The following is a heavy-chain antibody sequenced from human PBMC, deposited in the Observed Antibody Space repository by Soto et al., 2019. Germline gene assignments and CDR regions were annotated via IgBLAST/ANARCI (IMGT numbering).Heavy chain of an antibody. CDR2: ISAYNGNT. V-gene: IGHV1-18*01. CDR3: ARDAEGEYGKDLDY. Sequence: QVQLVQSGAEVKKXGXSVXVSXKASGYTFTSXGISXVRQAPGQGLEWMGWISAYNGNTNYAQKLQGRVTMTTDTSTSTAYMELRSLRSDDTAVYYCARDAEGEYGKDLDYWGQGTLVTVSS. CDR1: GYTFTSXG. D-gene: IGHD3-10*01. J-gene: IGHJ4*02.